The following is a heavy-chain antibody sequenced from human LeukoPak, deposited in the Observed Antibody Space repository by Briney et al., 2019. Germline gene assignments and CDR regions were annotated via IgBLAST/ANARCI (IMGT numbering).Heavy chain of an antibody. V-gene: IGHV1-3*01. CDR2: INPGSGYT. CDR3: ARDGRSLIWSGVPDNWFDP. J-gene: IGHJ5*02. CDR1: GDTFTTHG. D-gene: IGHD3-10*01. Sequence: GASVKVSCKTSGDTFTTHGIHWVRQAPGQGLEWMAWINPGSGYTKYAETFQGRVTFTRDTDATTAYLEVNNLRSEDTAVYYCARDGRSLIWSGVPDNWFDPWGQGTLVTVSS.